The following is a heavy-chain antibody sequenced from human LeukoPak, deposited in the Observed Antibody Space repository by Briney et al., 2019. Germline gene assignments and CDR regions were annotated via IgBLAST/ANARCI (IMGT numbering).Heavy chain of an antibody. Sequence: ASVKVSCKASGYTFTGYYMHWVRQAPGQGLEWMGWINPNSGGTNYAQKFQGRVTMTRDTSISTAYMELSRLRSDDTAVYYCARHYYRSGSFYDIYFWGQGTLVTVSS. CDR1: GYTFTGYY. CDR3: ARHYYRSGSFYDIYF. CDR2: INPNSGGT. D-gene: IGHD3-10*01. J-gene: IGHJ4*02. V-gene: IGHV1-2*02.